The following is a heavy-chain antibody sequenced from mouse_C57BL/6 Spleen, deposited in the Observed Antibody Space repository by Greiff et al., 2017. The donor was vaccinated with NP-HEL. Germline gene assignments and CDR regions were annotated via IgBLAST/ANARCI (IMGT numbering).Heavy chain of an antibody. J-gene: IGHJ3*01. Sequence: QVQLQQPGAELVRPGSSVKLSCKASGYTFTSYWMDWVKQRPGQGLEWIGNIYPSDSETHYNQKFKDKATLTVDKSSSTAYMQLSSLTSEDSAVYYCARSDYGSICAYWGQGTLVTVSA. CDR3: ARSDYGSICAY. CDR1: GYTFTSYW. V-gene: IGHV1-61*01. D-gene: IGHD1-1*01. CDR2: IYPSDSET.